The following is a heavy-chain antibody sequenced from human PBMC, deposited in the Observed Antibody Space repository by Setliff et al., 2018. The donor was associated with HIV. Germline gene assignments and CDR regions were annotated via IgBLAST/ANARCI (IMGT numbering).Heavy chain of an antibody. CDR3: AKDIGTTHLYYFDS. J-gene: IGHJ4*02. D-gene: IGHD2-15*01. V-gene: IGHV3-30*04. CDR2: ISYDGSNK. Sequence: PGGSLRLSCAASRFTFGSYAMHWVRQAPGKGLEWVAVISYDGSNKYYADSVKGRFTVSRDNSKNTLYLQMSSLRAEDTAVYYCAKDIGTTHLYYFDSWGQGTLVTVSS. CDR1: RFTFGSYA.